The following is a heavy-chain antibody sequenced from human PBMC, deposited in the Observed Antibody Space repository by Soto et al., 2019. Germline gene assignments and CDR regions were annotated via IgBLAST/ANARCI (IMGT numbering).Heavy chain of an antibody. Sequence: PSETLSLTCTVSGGSISSYYWSWIRRPPGKGLEWIGYIYYSGSTNYNPSLKSRVTISVDTSKNQFSLKLISVTAADTAVYYCARSDIVVAQYAFDIWGQGTMVTVSS. CDR1: GGSISSYY. CDR2: IYYSGST. V-gene: IGHV4-59*01. CDR3: ARSDIVVAQYAFDI. D-gene: IGHD2-15*01. J-gene: IGHJ3*02.